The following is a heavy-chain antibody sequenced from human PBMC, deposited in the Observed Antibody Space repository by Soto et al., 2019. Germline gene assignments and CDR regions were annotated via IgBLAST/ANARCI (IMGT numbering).Heavy chain of an antibody. J-gene: IGHJ6*02. V-gene: IGHV3-23*01. CDR1: GFTFSSYA. Sequence: GGSLRLSCAASGFTFSSYAMSWVRQAAGKGLEWVSAISGSGGSTYYADSVKGRFTISRDDSKNTLYLQMNSLRAEDTAVYHCATYPSRQFGMDVWGQGTTVTVSS. CDR3: ATYPSRQFGMDV. D-gene: IGHD2-21*01. CDR2: ISGSGGST.